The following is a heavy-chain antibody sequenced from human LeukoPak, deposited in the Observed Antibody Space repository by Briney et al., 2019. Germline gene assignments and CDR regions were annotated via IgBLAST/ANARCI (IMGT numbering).Heavy chain of an antibody. CDR3: ARGPNYSSGYHHFDY. V-gene: IGHV3-33*01. CDR1: GFTFSSYG. CDR2: IWYDGSNK. D-gene: IGHD3-22*01. Sequence: GGSLRLSCAASGFTFSSYGMHWVRQAPGKGLEWVAVIWYDGSNKYYADSVKGRFTISRDNSKNTLYLQMNSLRAEDTAVYYCARGPNYSSGYHHFDYWGQGTLVTVSS. J-gene: IGHJ4*02.